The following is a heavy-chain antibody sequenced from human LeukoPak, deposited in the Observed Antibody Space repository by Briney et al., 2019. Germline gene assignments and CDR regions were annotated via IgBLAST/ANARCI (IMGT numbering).Heavy chain of an antibody. J-gene: IGHJ4*02. CDR2: IYYSGST. Sequence: SETLSLTCTVSGGSISSGGYYWNWIRQHPGKGLEWIGYIYYSGSTYHNPSLKSRVTMSVDTSKNQFSLKLSSVTAAGTAVYYCARHRAYSSSSPFDYWGQGTLVTVSS. CDR3: ARHRAYSSSSPFDY. D-gene: IGHD6-6*01. CDR1: GGSISSGGYY. V-gene: IGHV4-31*03.